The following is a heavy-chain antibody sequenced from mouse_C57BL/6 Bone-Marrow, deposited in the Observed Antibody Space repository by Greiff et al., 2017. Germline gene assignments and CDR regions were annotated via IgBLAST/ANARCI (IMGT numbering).Heavy chain of an antibody. CDR2: IYPGAGDT. Sequence: QVQLQQSGAELVKPGASVKISCKASGYAFSSYWMNWVKQRPGKGLEWIGQIYPGAGDTNYNGKFKGKAKLTADKSSSTAYMQLSSLTSEDAAVYFCARSIDYYDISYWGQGTTLTVSA. V-gene: IGHV1-80*01. J-gene: IGHJ2*01. CDR3: ARSIDYYDISY. D-gene: IGHD2-4*01. CDR1: GYAFSSYW.